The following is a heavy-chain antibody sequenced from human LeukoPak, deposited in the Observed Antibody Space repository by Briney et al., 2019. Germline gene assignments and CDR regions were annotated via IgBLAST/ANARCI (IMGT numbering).Heavy chain of an antibody. CDR1: GFMFDDYG. CDR3: ARDRGGNWVDALEI. J-gene: IGHJ3*02. D-gene: IGHD1-1*01. V-gene: IGHV3-20*04. Sequence: GGSLRLSCAASGFMFDDYGMSWVRQAPGKGLEWVSGINWNGGRTGYADSVKGRFTISRDNAKNSLYLQMNSLRAEDTALYYCARDRGGNWVDALEIWGQGTMVTVSS. CDR2: INWNGGRT.